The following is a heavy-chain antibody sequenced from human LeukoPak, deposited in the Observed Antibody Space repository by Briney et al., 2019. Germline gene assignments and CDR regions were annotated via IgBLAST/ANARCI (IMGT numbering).Heavy chain of an antibody. J-gene: IGHJ4*02. Sequence: PGGSLRLSCAASGFTFSSYAMSWVRQAPGKGLEWVSAISGSGGSTYYADSVKGRFTISRDNSKNTLYLQMNSLRAEDTAVYYCAPRGVGAAAAIPDYWGQGTLVTVSS. V-gene: IGHV3-23*01. CDR2: ISGSGGST. CDR3: APRGVGAAAAIPDY. D-gene: IGHD6-13*01. CDR1: GFTFSSYA.